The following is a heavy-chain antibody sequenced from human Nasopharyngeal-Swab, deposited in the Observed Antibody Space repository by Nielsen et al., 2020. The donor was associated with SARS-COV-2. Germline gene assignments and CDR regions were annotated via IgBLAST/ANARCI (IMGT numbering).Heavy chain of an antibody. CDR3: AKDSEYCSSTSCYMYYYYYMDV. Sequence: GGSLRLSCAASGFIFSSYGMHWVRQAPGKGLEWVAFIRYDGSNKYYADSVKGRFTISRDNSKNTLYLQMNSLRAEDTAVYYCAKDSEYCSSTSCYMYYYYYMDVWGKGTTVTVSS. CDR1: GFIFSSYG. V-gene: IGHV3-30*02. CDR2: IRYDGSNK. J-gene: IGHJ6*03. D-gene: IGHD2-2*02.